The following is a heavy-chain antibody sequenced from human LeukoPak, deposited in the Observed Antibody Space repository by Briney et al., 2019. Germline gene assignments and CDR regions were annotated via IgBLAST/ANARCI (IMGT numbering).Heavy chain of an antibody. CDR1: GYTFTSYD. V-gene: IGHV1-8*03. CDR3: ARGRNYYDSSDYYEGDAFDI. D-gene: IGHD3-22*01. J-gene: IGHJ3*02. CDR2: MNPNSGNT. Sequence: ASVKVSCKASGYTFTSYDINWVRQATGQGPEWMGWMNPNSGNTGYAQKFQGRVTITRNTSISTAYMELSSLRSEDTAVYYCARGRNYYDSSDYYEGDAFDIWGQGTMVTVSS.